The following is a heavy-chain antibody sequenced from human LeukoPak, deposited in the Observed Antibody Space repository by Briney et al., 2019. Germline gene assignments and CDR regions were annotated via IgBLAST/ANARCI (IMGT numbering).Heavy chain of an antibody. CDR2: IYYSGST. J-gene: IGHJ3*02. Sequence: SETLSLTCAVSGGSISNHYCTWIRQPPGKGLEWIGYIYYSGSTNYNPSLKSRVTMSLDTSKNQFSLKLSSVTAADTAVYYCARNVDTAIVQFAFDIWGQGTMVTVSS. V-gene: IGHV4-59*08. CDR1: GGSISNHY. D-gene: IGHD5-18*01. CDR3: ARNVDTAIVQFAFDI.